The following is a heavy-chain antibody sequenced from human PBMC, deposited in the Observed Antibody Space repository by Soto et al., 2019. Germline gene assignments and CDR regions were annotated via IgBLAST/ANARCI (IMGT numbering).Heavy chain of an antibody. Sequence: PSETLSLTCAVYGGSSSGYYWSWIRQPPGKGLEWIGEINHSGSTNYNPSLKSRVTISVDTSKNQFSLKLSSVTAADTAVYYCARGRLMVYANHYYYYGMDVWGHGPTITVSS. CDR1: GGSSSGYY. CDR2: INHSGST. J-gene: IGHJ6*02. CDR3: ARGRLMVYANHYYYYGMDV. D-gene: IGHD2-8*01. V-gene: IGHV4-34*01.